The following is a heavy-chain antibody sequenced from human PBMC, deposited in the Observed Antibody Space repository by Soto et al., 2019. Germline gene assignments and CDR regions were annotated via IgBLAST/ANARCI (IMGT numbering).Heavy chain of an antibody. D-gene: IGHD5-18*01. CDR3: ARDLPGAFTTMVY. V-gene: IGHV1-46*01. CDR1: GYTFMNYY. Sequence: QVQMVQSGAEVKKPGASVKLSCKASGYTFMNYYIHWVRQAPGQGLEWMGIINPNGYTSTLAQKSHGRLTVPRDTSTSKVYMELGSLSSEDTAVYYCARDLPGAFTTMVYWGQGSLVTVSS. CDR2: INPNGYTS. J-gene: IGHJ4*02.